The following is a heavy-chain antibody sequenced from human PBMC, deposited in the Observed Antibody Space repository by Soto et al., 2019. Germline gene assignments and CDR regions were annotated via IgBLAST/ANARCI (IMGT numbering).Heavy chain of an antibody. CDR2: IKSDGST. CDR1: GFTFSSYW. V-gene: IGHV3-74*01. J-gene: IGHJ4*02. CDR3: AGDPVPEY. Sequence: EVQLVESGGGLVQPGGSLRLSCAASGFTFSSYWMHWVRQAPGKGLVWVSLIKSDGSTNYADPVKGRFTISRDNAKNTLFPQMTGLRVEDTAVYYCAGDPVPEYWAQGTLVTVSS.